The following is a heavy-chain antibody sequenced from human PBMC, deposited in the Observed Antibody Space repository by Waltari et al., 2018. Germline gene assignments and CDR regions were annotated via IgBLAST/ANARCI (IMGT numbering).Heavy chain of an antibody. Sequence: QVQLQESCPGLVKDSETLSLTCTVSGGSLCTYHWSWIRQPAGKGLEWIGRISISGNTIYNPSLKSRITMSVDTSKNQFSLKLTSTTAADTAMYYCAGYRRPDRAMIEVWGQGTLVTVSS. D-gene: IGHD3-16*01. CDR2: ISISGNT. CDR3: AGYRRPDRAMIEV. J-gene: IGHJ1*01. V-gene: IGHV4-4*07. CDR1: GGSLCTYH.